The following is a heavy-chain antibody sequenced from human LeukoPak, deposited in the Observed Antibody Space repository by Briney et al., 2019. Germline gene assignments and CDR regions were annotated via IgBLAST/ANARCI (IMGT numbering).Heavy chain of an antibody. V-gene: IGHV3-15*01. CDR1: GFTFSNAW. CDR3: TTGWDSSSWCFRSDYFDY. CDR2: IKSKTDGGTT. D-gene: IGHD6-13*01. Sequence: GGSLRLSCAASGFTFSNAWMSWVRQAPGKGQEWVGRIKSKTDGGTTDYAAPVKGRFTISRDGSKNTLYLKMNSLKTEDTAVYYCTTGWDSSSWCFRSDYFDYWGQGTLVTVSS. J-gene: IGHJ4*02.